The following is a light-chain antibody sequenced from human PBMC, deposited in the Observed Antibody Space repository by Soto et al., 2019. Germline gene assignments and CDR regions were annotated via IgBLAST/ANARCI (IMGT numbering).Light chain of an antibody. CDR3: QQSYSTPLYT. CDR1: QSISSY. CDR2: AAS. Sequence: DIQMTQSPSSLSASVGDRVTITCRACQSISSYLNWYQQKPGKAPKHLIYAASGSQSGVPSSFSRSESGTEFALTISSLQPDDLATYSCQQSYSTPLYTFEQGTKLQIK. V-gene: IGKV1-39*01. J-gene: IGKJ2*01.